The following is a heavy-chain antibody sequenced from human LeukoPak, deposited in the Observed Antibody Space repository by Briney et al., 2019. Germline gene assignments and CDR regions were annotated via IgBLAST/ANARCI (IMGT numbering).Heavy chain of an antibody. CDR3: ARLLNLAVAG. CDR2: IIPIFGTA. CDR1: GGTFSSYA. Sequence: GASVKVSCKASGGTFSSYAISWVRQAPGQGLEWMGGIIPIFGTANYAQKFQGRVTITADESTSTAYMELSSLRSEETAVYYCARLLNLAVAGWGQGTLVTVSS. V-gene: IGHV1-69*13. D-gene: IGHD6-19*01. J-gene: IGHJ4*02.